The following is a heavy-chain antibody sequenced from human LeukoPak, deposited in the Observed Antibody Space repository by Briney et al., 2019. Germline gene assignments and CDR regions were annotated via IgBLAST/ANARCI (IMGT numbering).Heavy chain of an antibody. V-gene: IGHV5-51*01. CDR3: ARRSGGSYALDY. CDR2: IYPGDSDT. CDR1: GNSFSNYW. J-gene: IGHJ4*02. Sequence: GESLKISCKGSGNSFSNYWIGWVRQLPGRGLEWMGIIYPGDSDTRYSPSFQGQVTISADKSISTAYLQWSSLKASDTAMYYCARRSGGSYALDYWGQGTLVTVSS. D-gene: IGHD1-26*01.